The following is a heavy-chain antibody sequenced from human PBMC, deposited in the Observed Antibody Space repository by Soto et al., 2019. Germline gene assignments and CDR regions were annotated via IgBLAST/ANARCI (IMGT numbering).Heavy chain of an antibody. Sequence: GGSLRLSCAASGFTFSSYAMHWVRQAPGKGLEWVAVISYDGSNKYYADSVKGRFTISRDNSKNTLYLQMNSLRAEDTAVYYCARRMELEGEYFDYWGQGTLVTVSS. CDR1: GFTFSSYA. J-gene: IGHJ4*02. D-gene: IGHD1-1*01. CDR3: ARRMELEGEYFDY. V-gene: IGHV3-30*04. CDR2: ISYDGSNK.